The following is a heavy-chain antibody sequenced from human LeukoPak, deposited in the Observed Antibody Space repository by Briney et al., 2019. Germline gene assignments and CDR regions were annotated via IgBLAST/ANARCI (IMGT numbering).Heavy chain of an antibody. J-gene: IGHJ4*02. CDR3: ARASGSAFDY. CDR1: GFTFSSYW. Sequence: GGSLRLSCAASGFTFSSYWMHWVRQAPGKGLVWVSRINGDGSSTSYADSVKGRFTISRDNAKNTLYLQMNSLRAEDTAVYYCARASGSAFDYWGQGTLVTVSS. D-gene: IGHD1-26*01. V-gene: IGHV3-74*01. CDR2: INGDGSST.